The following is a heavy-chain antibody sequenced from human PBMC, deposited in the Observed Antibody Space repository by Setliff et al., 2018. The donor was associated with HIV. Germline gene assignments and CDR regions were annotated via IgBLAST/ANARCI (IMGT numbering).Heavy chain of an antibody. CDR3: ASRVYYYDSSGYLREEGFDP. Sequence: SETLSLTCTVSGDFSNIQWWTWMRQSPGLGLQWIGSIHHSGSTYYDPSLKSRVTISVDTSKNQFSLKLSSVTAADADVYYCASRVYYYDSSGYLREEGFDPWGQGTLVTVSS. J-gene: IGHJ5*02. D-gene: IGHD3-22*01. V-gene: IGHV4-4*08. CDR1: GDFSNIQW. CDR2: IHHSGST.